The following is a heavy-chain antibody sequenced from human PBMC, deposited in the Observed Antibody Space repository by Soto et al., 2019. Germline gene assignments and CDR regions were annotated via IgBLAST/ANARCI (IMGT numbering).Heavy chain of an antibody. J-gene: IGHJ4*02. CDR2: ISSSGSTI. CDR1: GFTFSIYE. D-gene: IGHD6-6*01. Sequence: GGSLRLSCAASGFTFSIYEMNWVRQAPGKGLEWVSYISSSGSTIYYADSVKGRFTISRDNAKNSLYLQMNSLRAEDTAVYYCARDWTSSSSFDYWGQGTLVTVSS. CDR3: ARDWTSSSSFDY. V-gene: IGHV3-48*03.